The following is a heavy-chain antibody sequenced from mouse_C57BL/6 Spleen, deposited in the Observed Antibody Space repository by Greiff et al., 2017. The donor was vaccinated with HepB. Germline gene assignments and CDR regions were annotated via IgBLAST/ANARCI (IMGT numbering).Heavy chain of an antibody. CDR1: GYTFTSYW. J-gene: IGHJ3*01. V-gene: IGHV1-55*01. D-gene: IGHD2-1*01. CDR2: IYPGSGST. Sequence: VKLQQPGAELVKPGASVKMSCKASGYTFTSYWITWVKQRPGQGLEWIGDIYPGSGSTNYNEKFKSKATLTVDTSSSTAYMQLSSLTSEDSAVYYCASYGNYLAWFAYWGQGTLVTVSA. CDR3: ASYGNYLAWFAY.